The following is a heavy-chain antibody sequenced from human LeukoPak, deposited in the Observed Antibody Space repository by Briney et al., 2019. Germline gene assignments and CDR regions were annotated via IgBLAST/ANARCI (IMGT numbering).Heavy chain of an antibody. Sequence: PGGSLRLSCAASGFTFGSYSMNWVRQAPGKGLEWVSSITSSSDYIYYTDSVKGRFTISRDNAKNSLYLQMNNLRAEDTAFYYCARDWGAADYWGQGTLVTVSS. CDR2: ITSSSDYI. D-gene: IGHD1-26*01. CDR3: ARDWGAADY. CDR1: GFTFGSYS. J-gene: IGHJ4*02. V-gene: IGHV3-21*01.